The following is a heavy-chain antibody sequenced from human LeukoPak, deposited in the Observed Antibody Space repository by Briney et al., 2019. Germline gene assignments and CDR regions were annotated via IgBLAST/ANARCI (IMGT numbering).Heavy chain of an antibody. D-gene: IGHD2-2*02. V-gene: IGHV4-30-2*01. CDR1: GGSMSSGDYY. CDR3: AGGLFGNFGWVSYTEFDF. CDR2: IYHSGST. J-gene: IGHJ4*02. Sequence: SQTLSLTCTVSGGSMSSGDYYWSWIRQPPGKGLEWIGYIYHSGSTYYNPSLKSRVTMSVDRSKNQFSLKLSSVTAADTAVYYCAGGLFGNFGWVSYTEFDFWGQGTLVTVSS.